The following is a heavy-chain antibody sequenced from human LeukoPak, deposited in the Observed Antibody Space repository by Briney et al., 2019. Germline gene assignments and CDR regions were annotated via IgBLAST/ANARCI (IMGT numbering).Heavy chain of an antibody. Sequence: SVKVSCKASGGTFSSYAISWVRQAPGQGLEWMGGIIPIFGTANYAQKFQGRVTITADESTSTAYMELSSLRSEDTAVYYCARALDLRFLEWLLYYWGQGTLVTVSS. CDR1: GGTFSSYA. CDR3: ARALDLRFLEWLLYY. J-gene: IGHJ4*02. V-gene: IGHV1-69*13. D-gene: IGHD3-3*01. CDR2: IIPIFGTA.